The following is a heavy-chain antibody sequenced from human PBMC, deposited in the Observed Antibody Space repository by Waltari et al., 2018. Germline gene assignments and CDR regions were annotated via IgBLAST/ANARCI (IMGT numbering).Heavy chain of an antibody. Sequence: QVQLVESGGGVVQPGRSLRLSCAASGFTFSSYGMHWVRQAPGKGLEWVAVISYDGSNKYYADSVKGRFTISRDNSKNTLYLQMNSLRAEDTAVYYCAKAGNEPIYYYYYGMDVWGQGTTVTVSS. D-gene: IGHD1-1*01. CDR1: GFTFSSYG. CDR2: ISYDGSNK. CDR3: AKAGNEPIYYYYYGMDV. V-gene: IGHV3-30*18. J-gene: IGHJ6*02.